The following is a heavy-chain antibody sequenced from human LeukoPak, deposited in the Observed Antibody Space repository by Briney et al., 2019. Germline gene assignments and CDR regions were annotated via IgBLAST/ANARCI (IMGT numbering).Heavy chain of an antibody. J-gene: IGHJ5*02. CDR1: GYSFTDYY. CDR2: INPNSGGT. CDR3: ARADRLHGGPYLIGP. Sequence: ASVKVSCKTSGYSFTDYYMRWVRQAPGQGLEWMGWINPNSGGTSAAQKFQGRVTMTRDTSITTVYMEVSWLTSDDTAIYYCARADRLHGGPYLIGPWGQGTLVTVSS. D-gene: IGHD2-21*01. V-gene: IGHV1-2*02.